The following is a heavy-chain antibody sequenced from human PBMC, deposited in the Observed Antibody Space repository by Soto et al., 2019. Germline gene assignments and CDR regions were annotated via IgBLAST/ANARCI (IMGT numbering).Heavy chain of an antibody. V-gene: IGHV3-23*01. CDR2: ISGSGGST. CDR1: GFTFSSYA. D-gene: IGHD3-3*01. Sequence: EVQLLESGGGLVQPGGSLRLSCAASGFTFSSYAMSWVRQAPGKGLEWVSAISGSGGSTYYADSVKGRFTISRDNFKNPLYLQMDRLVAEDTALYSCAEGVGGGAYDFWSGYPYDYWGQGTLVTVSS. CDR3: AEGVGGGAYDFWSGYPYDY. J-gene: IGHJ4*02.